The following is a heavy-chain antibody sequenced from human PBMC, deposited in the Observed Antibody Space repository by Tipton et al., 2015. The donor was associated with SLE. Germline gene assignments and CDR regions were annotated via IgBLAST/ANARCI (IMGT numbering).Heavy chain of an antibody. D-gene: IGHD6-13*01. V-gene: IGHV3-11*01. CDR3: ARKIAAAGSNWFDP. CDR1: GFTFSDYY. CDR2: ISSSGSTI. Sequence: GSLRLSCAASGFTFSDYYMSWIRQAPGKGLEWVSYISSSGSTIYYADSVKGRFTISRDNAKNSLYLQMNGLRAEDTAVYYCARKIAAAGSNWFDPWGQGTLVTVSS. J-gene: IGHJ5*02.